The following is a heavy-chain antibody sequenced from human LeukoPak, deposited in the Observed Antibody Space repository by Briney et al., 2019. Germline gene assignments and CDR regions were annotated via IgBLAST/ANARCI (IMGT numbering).Heavy chain of an antibody. CDR2: IKQDGSEK. J-gene: IGHJ5*02. CDR3: ARRVNYGDYVSWFDP. CDR1: GFTFSSYW. Sequence: GGSLRLSCAASGFTFSSYWMSWVRQAPGKGLEWVANIKQDGSEKYYVDSVKGRFTISRDNAKNSLYLQMNSLRAEDTAVYCCARRVNYGDYVSWFDPWGQGTLVTVSS. V-gene: IGHV3-7*01. D-gene: IGHD4-17*01.